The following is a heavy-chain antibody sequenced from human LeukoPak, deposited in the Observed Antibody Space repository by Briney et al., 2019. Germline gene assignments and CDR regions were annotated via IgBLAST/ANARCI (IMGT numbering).Heavy chain of an antibody. V-gene: IGHV3-21*01. CDR3: AKDYDFWSGYPTPFQH. CDR1: GFTVISNY. Sequence: GGSLRLSCAASGFTVISNYMNWVRQAPGKGLEWVSSISSSSSYIYYADSVKGRFTISRDNAKNSLYLQMNSLRAEDTAVYYCAKDYDFWSGYPTPFQHWGQGTLVTVSS. J-gene: IGHJ1*01. CDR2: ISSSSSYI. D-gene: IGHD3-3*01.